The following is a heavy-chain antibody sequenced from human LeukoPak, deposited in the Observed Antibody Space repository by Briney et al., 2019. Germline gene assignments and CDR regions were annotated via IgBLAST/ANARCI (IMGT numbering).Heavy chain of an antibody. J-gene: IGHJ4*02. Sequence: GGSLRLSCAASGFTFSSYSMNWVRQAPGKGLEWVSSISSSSSYKYYADSVKGRFTISRDNAKNSLYLQMNSLRAEDTAVYYCARLLRFLEWLDYWGQGTLVTVSS. D-gene: IGHD3-3*01. CDR3: ARLLRFLEWLDY. CDR2: ISSSSSYK. V-gene: IGHV3-21*01. CDR1: GFTFSSYS.